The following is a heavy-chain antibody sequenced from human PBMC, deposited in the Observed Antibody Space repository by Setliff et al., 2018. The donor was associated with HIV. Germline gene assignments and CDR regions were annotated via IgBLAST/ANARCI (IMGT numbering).Heavy chain of an antibody. J-gene: IGHJ6*03. Sequence: TLSLTCTVSGGSISSGSYYWSWIRQPAGKGLEWIGHIYTSGSTNYNPSLKSRVTISVDTSKNQFSLKLSSVTAADTAVYYCARGNYYYYYYMDVWGKGTKVTVSS. CDR1: GGSISSGSYY. CDR3: ARGNYYYYYYMDV. V-gene: IGHV4-61*09. CDR2: IYTSGST. D-gene: IGHD1-1*01.